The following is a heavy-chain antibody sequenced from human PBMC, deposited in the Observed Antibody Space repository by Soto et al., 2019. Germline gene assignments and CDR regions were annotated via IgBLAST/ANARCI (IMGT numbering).Heavy chain of an antibody. CDR3: ATIVLQPA. Sequence: ASLKVSCEASGYTFTGYHMHWVRQAPGQGLEWMGWIDPNSGGTKFAQKFQGRLTMTTDTSMSTASMELSRLRSDDTAVYYCATIVLQPAWGQGTLVTVSS. J-gene: IGHJ5*02. CDR2: IDPNSGGT. D-gene: IGHD2-8*01. V-gene: IGHV1-2*02. CDR1: GYTFTGYH.